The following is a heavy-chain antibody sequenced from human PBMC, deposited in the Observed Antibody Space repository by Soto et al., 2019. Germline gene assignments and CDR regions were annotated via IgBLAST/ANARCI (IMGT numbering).Heavy chain of an antibody. J-gene: IGHJ5*02. CDR3: ARAEGLWFGSNWFDP. V-gene: IGHV4-34*01. D-gene: IGHD3-10*01. Sequence: QVQLQQWGAGLLKPSETLSLTCAVYGGSFSGYYWSWIRQPPGKGLEWIGEINHSGSTNYNPSLKSRVTITVDTSTDQFSLKLSSVTAADTAVYYCARAEGLWFGSNWFDPWGQGTLVTVSS. CDR2: INHSGST. CDR1: GGSFSGYY.